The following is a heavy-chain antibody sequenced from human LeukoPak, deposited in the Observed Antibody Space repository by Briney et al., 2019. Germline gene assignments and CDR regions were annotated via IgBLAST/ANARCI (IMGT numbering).Heavy chain of an antibody. V-gene: IGHV1-18*01. D-gene: IGHD3-22*01. CDR3: ATVGLSDSSGYDPFDY. J-gene: IGHJ4*02. CDR2: ISAYNGNT. Sequence: ASVKVSCKASGYTFTSYGISWVRQAPGQGLEWMGWISAYNGNTNYAQKLQGRVTMTTDTSTSTAYMELSSLRSEDTAVYYCATVGLSDSSGYDPFDYWGQGTLVTVSS. CDR1: GYTFTSYG.